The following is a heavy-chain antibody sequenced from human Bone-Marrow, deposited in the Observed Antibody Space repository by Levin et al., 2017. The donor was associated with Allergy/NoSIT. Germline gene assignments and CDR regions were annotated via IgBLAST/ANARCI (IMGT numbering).Heavy chain of an antibody. J-gene: IGHJ3*02. CDR1: GGSVSSDGHF. CDR3: ATCGDDCIDVFGI. D-gene: IGHD2-21*02. CDR2: VYYSGNT. Sequence: GSLRLSCTVSGGSVSSDGHFWTWIRQPPGKGPEWIGYVYYSGNTSYNPSLKSRVTISVDKSKNQFSLKLNSVTAADTAVYYCATCGDDCIDVFGIWGQGTMVTVSS. V-gene: IGHV4-61*08.